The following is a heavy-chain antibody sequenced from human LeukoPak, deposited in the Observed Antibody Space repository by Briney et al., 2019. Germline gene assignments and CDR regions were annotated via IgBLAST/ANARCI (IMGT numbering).Heavy chain of an antibody. CDR2: ISSDGSLQ. Sequence: PGGSLRLSCAASGFTFSTYAMHWVRQAPGKGLEWVAVISSDGSLQFYADSVKGRFTISRDNSKNTLYLRMNSLRPEDTVVYYCARRDYGDLYYFDYWGQGTLVTVSS. J-gene: IGHJ4*02. CDR3: ARRDYGDLYYFDY. V-gene: IGHV3-30*03. CDR1: GFTFSTYA. D-gene: IGHD4-17*01.